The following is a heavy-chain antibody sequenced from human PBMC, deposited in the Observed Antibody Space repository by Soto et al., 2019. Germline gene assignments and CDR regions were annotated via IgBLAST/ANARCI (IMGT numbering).Heavy chain of an antibody. V-gene: IGHV2-5*01. Sequence: QITLKESGPTLVKPTQTLTLTCTFSGFSLSTGGVGVGWISQPPGKALEWLALIYWNDDIRYSPSLKSRLTITNDTPKNQVVLTMTNMDPVDTATYYCAHRGYGDYPRDNWFDPWGQGTLVTVSS. CDR2: IYWNDDI. CDR1: GFSLSTGGVG. J-gene: IGHJ5*02. CDR3: AHRGYGDYPRDNWFDP. D-gene: IGHD4-17*01.